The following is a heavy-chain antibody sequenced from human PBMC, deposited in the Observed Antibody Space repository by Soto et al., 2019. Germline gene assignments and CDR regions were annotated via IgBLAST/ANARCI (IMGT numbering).Heavy chain of an antibody. D-gene: IGHD6-13*01. CDR1: GYTFSSYG. CDR3: ARMSVAAADRGYGMDV. J-gene: IGHJ6*01. CDR2: ISAYNGNT. Sequence: ASVKVSCKASGYTFSSYGISWVRQAPVQGLEWMGWISAYNGNTNYAQKLQGRVTMTTDTSTSTAYMELRSLRSDATAVYYCARMSVAAADRGYGMDVWGQGTTVTDCS. V-gene: IGHV1-18*01.